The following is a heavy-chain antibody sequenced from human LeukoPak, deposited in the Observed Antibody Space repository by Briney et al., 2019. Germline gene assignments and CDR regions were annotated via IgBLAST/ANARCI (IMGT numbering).Heavy chain of an antibody. CDR1: GFTFSNYW. D-gene: IGHD6-13*01. CDR3: ASIVMYSSSWYFGY. CDR2: IKQDGSEK. Sequence: GGSLRLSCAASGFTFSNYWMTWVRQAPGKGLEWVANIKQDGSEKYYVDSVKGRFTISRDNAKNSLYLQMNSLRAEDTAVYYCASIVMYSSSWYFGYWGQGTLVTVPS. J-gene: IGHJ4*02. V-gene: IGHV3-7*03.